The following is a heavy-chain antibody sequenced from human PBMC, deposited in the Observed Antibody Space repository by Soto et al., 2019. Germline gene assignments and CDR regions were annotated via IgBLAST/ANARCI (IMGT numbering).Heavy chain of an antibody. D-gene: IGHD2-2*01. V-gene: IGHV4-30-2*01. Sequence: SETLSLTCAVSGGSISSGGYSWSRIRQPPGKGLEWIGYIYHSGSTYYNPSLKSRVTISVDRSKNQFSLKLSSVTAADTAVYYCARVPDRWGQGTLVTVSS. J-gene: IGHJ5*02. CDR2: IYHSGST. CDR3: ARVPDR. CDR1: GGSISSGGYS.